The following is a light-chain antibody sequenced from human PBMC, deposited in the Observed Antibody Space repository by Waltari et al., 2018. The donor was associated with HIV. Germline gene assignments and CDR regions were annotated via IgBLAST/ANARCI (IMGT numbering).Light chain of an antibody. Sequence: QSALTQPASVSGSPGQSLTISCTGTYDDVGGYNYVSWYQHHPGKAPKVIIYDIPKRPSGSSDRFSGSTSSLTISGLQAEDEADYYCNSYTSSNTFVFGTGTKVTVL. CDR1: YDDVGGYNY. CDR2: DIP. V-gene: IGLV2-14*03. CDR3: NSYTSSNTFV. J-gene: IGLJ1*01.